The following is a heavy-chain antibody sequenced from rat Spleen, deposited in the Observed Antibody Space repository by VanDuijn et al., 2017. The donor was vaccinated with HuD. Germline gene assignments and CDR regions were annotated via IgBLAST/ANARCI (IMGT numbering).Heavy chain of an antibody. Sequence: EVQLVESGGGLVQPGRSMKLSCAVSGFTFSNYDMAWVRQAPTKGLEWVASITYDGSSTYYRDSVKGRFTISRDNAKSTLYLQMDSLKSEDTATYYCARSVFDYWGQGVMVTVSS. CDR1: GFTFSNYD. CDR3: ARSVFDY. J-gene: IGHJ2*01. CDR2: ITYDGSST. V-gene: IGHV5-25*01.